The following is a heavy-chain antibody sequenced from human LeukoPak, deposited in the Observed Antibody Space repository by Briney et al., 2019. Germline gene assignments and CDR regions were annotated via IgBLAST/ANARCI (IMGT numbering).Heavy chain of an antibody. CDR3: AREHYNYYDNSGSIDY. V-gene: IGHV3-33*01. Sequence: PGGSLRLSCAASGFTFSSYGMHWVRQAPGKGLEWVAVIWYDGSNKYYADSVKGRFTISRDNPKNTLYLQMNGLRAEDTAVYYCAREHYNYYDNSGSIDYWGQGTLVTVSS. CDR1: GFTFSSYG. J-gene: IGHJ4*02. D-gene: IGHD3-22*01. CDR2: IWYDGSNK.